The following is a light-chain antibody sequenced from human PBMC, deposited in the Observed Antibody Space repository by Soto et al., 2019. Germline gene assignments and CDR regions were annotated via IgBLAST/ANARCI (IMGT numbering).Light chain of an antibody. V-gene: IGKV3D-15*01. CDR2: DSS. J-gene: IGKJ1*01. Sequence: EIVLPQSPGTLSLSTGERATLSCRASQSVSSYLAWYQQKRGQPPRLLIYDSSNRATGIPARFSGSGSGTEFTLTISSLQSEDFAVYYCQQYNNWPLWTFGQGTKVDI. CDR3: QQYNNWPLWT. CDR1: QSVSSY.